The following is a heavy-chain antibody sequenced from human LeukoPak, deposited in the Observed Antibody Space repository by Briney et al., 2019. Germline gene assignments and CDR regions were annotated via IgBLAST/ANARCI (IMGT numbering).Heavy chain of an antibody. CDR1: GFTFSSYA. Sequence: GGSLRLSCAASGFTFSSYAMSWVRQAPGKGLGWVSAISGSGGSTYYADSVKGRFTISRDNSKNTLYLQMNSLRAEDTAVYYCAKDLGYSGYDPLDYWGQGTLVTVSS. D-gene: IGHD5-12*01. J-gene: IGHJ4*02. CDR3: AKDLGYSGYDPLDY. V-gene: IGHV3-23*01. CDR2: ISGSGGST.